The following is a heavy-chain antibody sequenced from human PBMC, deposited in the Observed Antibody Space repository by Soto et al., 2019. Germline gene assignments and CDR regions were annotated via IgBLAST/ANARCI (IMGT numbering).Heavy chain of an antibody. CDR3: AKANYGSGSYYEYWFDP. D-gene: IGHD3-10*01. V-gene: IGHV3-30*18. CDR1: GFTFSSYG. Sequence: QVQLVESGGGVVQPGRSLRLSCAASGFTFSSYGMHWVRQAPGKGLEWVAVISYDGSNKYYADSVKGRFTISRDNSKNTLYLQMNSLRAEDTAVYYCAKANYGSGSYYEYWFDPWGQGTLVTVSS. J-gene: IGHJ5*02. CDR2: ISYDGSNK.